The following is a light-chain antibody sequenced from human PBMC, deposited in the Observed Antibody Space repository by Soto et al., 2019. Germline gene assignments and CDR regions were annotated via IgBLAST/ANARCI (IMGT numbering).Light chain of an antibody. J-gene: IGLJ1*01. CDR1: SSDIGAYDY. V-gene: IGLV2-14*01. CDR2: EVN. CDR3: GSWDSSLSAYV. Sequence: QPVLTQPASLSGSPGQSITISCTGTSSDIGAYDYVSWFQQHPGKAPKLMISEVNNRPSGVSNRFSGSKSGNTAYLTISGLQVEDEAEYYCGSWDSSLSAYVFGTGTNVTVL.